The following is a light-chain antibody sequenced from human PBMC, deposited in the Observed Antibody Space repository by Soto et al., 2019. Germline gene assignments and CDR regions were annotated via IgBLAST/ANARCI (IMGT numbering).Light chain of an antibody. CDR2: EVS. J-gene: IGLJ1*01. Sequence: QSVLTQPASVSGSPGQSITMSCTGTSSDVGGYNYVSWYQQYPGKAPNLMIYEVSNRPSGVSNRFSGSKSGNTASLTISGLQAEDEADYYCSSYTSSSTYVFGTGTKVTVL. V-gene: IGLV2-14*01. CDR3: SSYTSSSTYV. CDR1: SSDVGGYNY.